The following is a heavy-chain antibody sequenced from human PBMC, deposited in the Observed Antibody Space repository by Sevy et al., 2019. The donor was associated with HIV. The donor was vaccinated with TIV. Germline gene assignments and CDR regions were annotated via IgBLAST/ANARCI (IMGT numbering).Heavy chain of an antibody. CDR1: GFTFSDYY. Sequence: GGSLRLSCAASGFTFSDYYMSWIRQAPGKGLEWVSYISSSGSTIYYADSVKGLFTISRDNAKNSLYLQMNSLRAEDTAVYYCARSIIAAADSFQYYFDYWGQGTLVTVSS. CDR3: ARSIIAAADSFQYYFDY. V-gene: IGHV3-11*01. D-gene: IGHD6-13*01. J-gene: IGHJ4*02. CDR2: ISSSGSTI.